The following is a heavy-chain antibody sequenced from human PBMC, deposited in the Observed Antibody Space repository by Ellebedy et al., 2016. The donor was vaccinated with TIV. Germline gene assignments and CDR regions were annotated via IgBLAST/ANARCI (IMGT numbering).Heavy chain of an antibody. J-gene: IGHJ4*02. CDR1: GGSLSGYY. Sequence: MPSETLSLTCAVYGGSLSGYYWSWIRQPPGKGLEWIGEINHSGSTNYNSSLKSRVTISLDTSKNQFSLKLSSVTAADTAVDYCARHGLSGIPAVDYWGQGTLVTVSS. CDR2: INHSGST. V-gene: IGHV4-34*01. D-gene: IGHD3-10*01. CDR3: ARHGLSGIPAVDY.